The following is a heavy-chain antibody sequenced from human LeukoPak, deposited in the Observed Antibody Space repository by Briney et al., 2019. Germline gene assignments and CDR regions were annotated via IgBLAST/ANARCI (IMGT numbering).Heavy chain of an antibody. D-gene: IGHD2-21*01. CDR3: ARADRLHGGPYLIGP. Sequence: ASVTVSCKTSGYSFTDYYMHWVRQAPGQGLEWMGWINPNSGGTRSSQKFQGRVTMTRDTSITTVYMEVSWLTSDDTAMYYCARADRLHGGPYLIGPWGQGTLVTVSS. CDR2: INPNSGGT. V-gene: IGHV1-2*02. J-gene: IGHJ5*02. CDR1: GYSFTDYY.